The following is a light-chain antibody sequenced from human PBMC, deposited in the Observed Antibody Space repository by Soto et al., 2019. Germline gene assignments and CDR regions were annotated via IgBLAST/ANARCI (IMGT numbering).Light chain of an antibody. V-gene: IGKV2-28*01. Sequence: DIVMSQSPLSLPVTPGEAASISCRSSQSLLHRNGFNYLDWYLQKPGQSPQLLIYVASRRAAGVHDRFSDSGSGTDFTLKISRVDAEDVGVYYFMQGLQNPITFGQGTRLEIK. CDR2: VAS. CDR3: MQGLQNPIT. CDR1: QSLLHRNGFNY. J-gene: IGKJ5*01.